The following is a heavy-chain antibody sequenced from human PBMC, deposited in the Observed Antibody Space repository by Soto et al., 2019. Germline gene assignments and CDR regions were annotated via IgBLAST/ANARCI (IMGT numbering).Heavy chain of an antibody. D-gene: IGHD5-18*01. CDR2: IYYSGST. Sequence: SETLALTCTVSGGSISSYYLSWIRQRPGKGLEWIVYIYYSGSTNYNPSLKSRVTISVDTSKNQFSLKLSSVTAADTAVYYCARVMVDTAMVTNRAGVYYYDYGMDVWGQGTAVTVSS. J-gene: IGHJ6*02. CDR1: GGSISSYY. V-gene: IGHV4-59*01. CDR3: ARVMVDTAMVTNRAGVYYYDYGMDV.